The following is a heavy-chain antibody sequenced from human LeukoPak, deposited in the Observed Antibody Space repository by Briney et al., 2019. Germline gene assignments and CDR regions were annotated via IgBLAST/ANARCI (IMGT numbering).Heavy chain of an antibody. Sequence: GGSLRLSCASSGFTFDDYAIHWVRQVPGKGLEWVSLISGDGSRTNYADSVKGRFTISRDNSKNSLYLEMNSLRTDDTGLYYCATDIRYCSIVSCYDAFDIWGQGTMVTVSS. CDR3: ATDIRYCSIVSCYDAFDI. J-gene: IGHJ3*02. V-gene: IGHV3-43*02. CDR1: GFTFDDYA. CDR2: ISGDGSRT. D-gene: IGHD2-2*01.